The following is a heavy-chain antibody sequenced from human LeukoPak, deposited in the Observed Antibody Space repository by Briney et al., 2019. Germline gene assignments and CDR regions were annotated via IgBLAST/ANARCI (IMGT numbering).Heavy chain of an antibody. J-gene: IGHJ6*03. Sequence: PGGSLRLACAVSGFTFSDYTMTWVRQAPGEGLEWVSYISTSSSTIYYADSVKGRFTISRDNTKNALYYCARVPSGYTLGYGYYYYYMDVWGKGTTVTVSS. CDR3: YYYMDV. D-gene: IGHD5-18*01. CDR2: ISTSSSTI. V-gene: IGHV3-48*04. CDR1: GFTFSDYT.